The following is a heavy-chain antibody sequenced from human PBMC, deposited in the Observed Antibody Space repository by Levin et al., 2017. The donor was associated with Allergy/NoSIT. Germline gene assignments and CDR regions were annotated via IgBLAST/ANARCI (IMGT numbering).Heavy chain of an antibody. J-gene: IGHJ4*02. CDR2: ITSNGGGT. V-gene: IGHV3-64*01. CDR1: GFTFSSYA. Sequence: ETLSLTCAASGFTFSSYAMHWVRQAPGKGLEYVSAITSNGGGTYYANSVKGRFTISRDNSKNTLFLQMGSLRAEDMAVYYCSRVGDAYSFDYWGQGTLVTVSS. D-gene: IGHD3-16*01. CDR3: SRVGDAYSFDY.